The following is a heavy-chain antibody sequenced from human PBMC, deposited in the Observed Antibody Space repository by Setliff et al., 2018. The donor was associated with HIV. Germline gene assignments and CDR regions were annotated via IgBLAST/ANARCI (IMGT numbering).Heavy chain of an antibody. CDR3: ARHARTLIAVAHFDY. Sequence: SETLSLTCTVSGGSMSSYFWSWIRQPPGKGLEWIGYIYYSGSTNYNPSLKSRVTISVDTSKNQFSLKLSSVTAADTAVYYCARHARTLIAVAHFDYWGQGTLVTVSS. D-gene: IGHD6-19*01. CDR1: GGSMSSYF. J-gene: IGHJ4*02. CDR2: IYYSGST. V-gene: IGHV4-59*08.